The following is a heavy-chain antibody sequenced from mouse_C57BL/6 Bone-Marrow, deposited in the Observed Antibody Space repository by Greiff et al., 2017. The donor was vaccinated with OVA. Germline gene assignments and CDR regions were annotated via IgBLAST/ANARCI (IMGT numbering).Heavy chain of an antibody. CDR1: GYTFTDHY. CDR2: IYPGSGNT. CDR3: ARDDGYFFEY. J-gene: IGHJ2*01. D-gene: IGHD2-3*01. Sequence: VQLQPSWAEVVRPGASVKLSCKASGYTFTDHYINWVKQRPGQGLEWIARIYPGSGNTYYNEKFKGKATLTAEKSSNTAYMQLSSLTSEDSAVYFCARDDGYFFEYWGQGTTLTVSS. V-gene: IGHV1-76*01.